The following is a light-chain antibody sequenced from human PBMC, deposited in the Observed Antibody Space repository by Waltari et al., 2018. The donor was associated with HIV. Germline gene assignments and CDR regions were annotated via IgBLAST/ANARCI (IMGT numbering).Light chain of an antibody. V-gene: IGLV1-44*01. Sequence: QSVLTQPPSASGTPGQRVTISCSGGTSTIKKNSVSWYQQLPGTAPKLLIYSNTQRPSGVPDRLSGPKSGTSASLAISGLQSEDEAYYFCATWDDSLKRPVFGGGTKLTVL. CDR1: TSTIKKNS. CDR2: SNT. CDR3: ATWDDSLKRPV. J-gene: IGLJ3*02.